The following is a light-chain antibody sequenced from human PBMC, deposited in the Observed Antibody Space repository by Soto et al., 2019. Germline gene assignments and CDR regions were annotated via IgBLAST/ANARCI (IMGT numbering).Light chain of an antibody. CDR1: QSVDTW. CDR2: KAS. V-gene: IGKV1-5*03. Sequence: DIQMTRSPSTLSASIGDRVTITCRASQSVDTWLAWYQQKPGKAPKLLIYKASSLQTGVPSRFSGSGSGTEFTLTISSLQPDDFATYYCQHYNDYSRMFGQGTKVEIK. J-gene: IGKJ1*01. CDR3: QHYNDYSRM.